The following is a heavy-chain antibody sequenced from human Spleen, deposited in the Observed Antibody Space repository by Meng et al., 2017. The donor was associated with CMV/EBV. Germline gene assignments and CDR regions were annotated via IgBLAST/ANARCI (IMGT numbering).Heavy chain of an antibody. D-gene: IGHD3-3*01. CDR3: ARVPTHDFWSGYTYYYYGMDV. CDR2: MYYSGVT. V-gene: IGHV4-59*12. CDR1: GGSISSYY. J-gene: IGHJ6*02. Sequence: SETLSLTCTVSGGSISSYYWSWIRQPPGKGLEWIGYMYYSGVTSYNPSLKSRVTISVDTSKKQFSLRLSSVTAADTAVYYCARVPTHDFWSGYTYYYYGMDVWGQGTTVTVSS.